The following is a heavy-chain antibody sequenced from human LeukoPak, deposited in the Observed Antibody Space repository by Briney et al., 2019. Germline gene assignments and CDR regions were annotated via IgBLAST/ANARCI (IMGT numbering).Heavy chain of an antibody. CDR1: GGSINSRTYY. Sequence: SETLSLICSVSGGSINSRTYYWGWIRQPPGKGLEWIGSFYYSGNTYYNPSFESRVTISERTSKNQFSLKLSSVTAADTAVYYCARLTQDDFWSGYPYYFDYWGQGTLVTVSS. D-gene: IGHD3-3*01. J-gene: IGHJ4*02. CDR2: FYYSGNT. V-gene: IGHV4-39*07. CDR3: ARLTQDDFWSGYPYYFDY.